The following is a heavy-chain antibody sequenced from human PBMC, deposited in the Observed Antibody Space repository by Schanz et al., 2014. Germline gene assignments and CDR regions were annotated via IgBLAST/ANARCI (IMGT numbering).Heavy chain of an antibody. CDR2: IFYDGSNK. J-gene: IGHJ4*02. Sequence: QVKLVESGGGVVQPGRSLRLSCEASGFTFSNYGMHWVRQAPGKGLEWVAVIFYDGSNKYYADSVKGRFAISRDNSKNTLYLQMNSLRGDDTAVYYCVRDYWGFDNWGQGTLVTVSS. V-gene: IGHV3-30*03. CDR1: GFTFSNYG. D-gene: IGHD3-16*01. CDR3: VRDYWGFDN.